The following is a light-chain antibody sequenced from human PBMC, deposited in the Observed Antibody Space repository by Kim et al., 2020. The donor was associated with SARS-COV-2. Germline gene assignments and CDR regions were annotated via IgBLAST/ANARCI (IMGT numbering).Light chain of an antibody. CDR2: AAS. Sequence: SVGDRVTITCRASQSISNYLNWYQKKPGKAPKLLIYAASNLQRGVPSRFSGRGSGTDFTLTIISLQPEDFATYYCQQSYANPLFTFGPGTKVDIK. V-gene: IGKV1-39*01. CDR1: QSISNY. J-gene: IGKJ3*01. CDR3: QQSYANPLFT.